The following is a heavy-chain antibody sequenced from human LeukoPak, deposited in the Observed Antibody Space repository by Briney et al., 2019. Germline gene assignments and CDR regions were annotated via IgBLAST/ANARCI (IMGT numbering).Heavy chain of an antibody. Sequence: ASVKVSCKASGYTFTSYGISWVRQAPGQGLEWMGWISAYNGNTNYAQKPQGRVTMTTDTSTSTAYMELRSLRSDDTAVYYCARDLGEPDIVVVPAANGAFDIWGQGTMVTVSS. D-gene: IGHD2-2*01. CDR3: ARDLGEPDIVVVPAANGAFDI. J-gene: IGHJ3*02. V-gene: IGHV1-18*01. CDR2: ISAYNGNT. CDR1: GYTFTSYG.